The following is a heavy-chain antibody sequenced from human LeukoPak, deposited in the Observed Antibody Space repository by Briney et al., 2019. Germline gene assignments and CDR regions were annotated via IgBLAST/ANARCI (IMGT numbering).Heavy chain of an antibody. CDR1: GFTFSSYA. V-gene: IGHV3-23*01. CDR3: ANYIAVRLYFDY. J-gene: IGHJ4*02. CDR2: ISGSGGST. Sequence: GGSLRLSCAASGFTFSSYAMSWVRQAPGKGLEWVSAISGSGGSTYYADSVKGRFTISRDNSKNTLYLQMNSLRAEDTAVYYCANYIAVRLYFDYWGQGTLVTVSS. D-gene: IGHD6-19*01.